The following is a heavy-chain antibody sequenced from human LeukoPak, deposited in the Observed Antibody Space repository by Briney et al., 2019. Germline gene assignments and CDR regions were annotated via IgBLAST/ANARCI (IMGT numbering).Heavy chain of an antibody. CDR1: GDSISSYY. D-gene: IGHD3-22*01. V-gene: IGHV4-59*01. CDR3: ARGADSSGYYSIFYFDY. J-gene: IGHJ4*02. Sequence: SETLSLTCTVSGDSISSYYWNWIRQPPGKGLEWIGYIYYSGSTNYNPSLKSRVTISVDTSKNQFSLKLSSVTAADTAVYYCARGADSSGYYSIFYFDYWGQGTQVTVSS. CDR2: IYYSGST.